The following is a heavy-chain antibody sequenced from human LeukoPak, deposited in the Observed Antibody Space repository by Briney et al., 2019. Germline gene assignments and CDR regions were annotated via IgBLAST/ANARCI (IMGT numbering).Heavy chain of an antibody. V-gene: IGHV1-18*01. CDR1: GYIFTSYG. Sequence: ASVKVSCKASGYIFTSYGISWVRQAPGQGLEWMGWISAYNGSTNYAQKLQGRVTMTTDTSTSTAYMELRSLRSDDTAVYYCASSPRYYYMDVWGKGTTVTVSS. CDR3: ASSPRYYYMDV. J-gene: IGHJ6*03. CDR2: ISAYNGST.